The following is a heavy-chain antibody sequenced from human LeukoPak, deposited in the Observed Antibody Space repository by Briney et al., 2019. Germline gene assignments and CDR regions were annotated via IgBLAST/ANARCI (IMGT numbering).Heavy chain of an antibody. CDR3: TSGGMVSGDY. CDR2: IYYSGST. J-gene: IGHJ4*01. V-gene: IGHV4-59*01. Sequence: SETLSLTCTVSGGSIISYNWSWMRQPLGERLEWMGYIYYSGSTNYNPSLKSRVTISRDTSKNQFSLKLRAVTAADTAVYYCTSGGMVSGDYWGHGTLVTVSS. CDR1: GGSIISYN. D-gene: IGHD2-8*01.